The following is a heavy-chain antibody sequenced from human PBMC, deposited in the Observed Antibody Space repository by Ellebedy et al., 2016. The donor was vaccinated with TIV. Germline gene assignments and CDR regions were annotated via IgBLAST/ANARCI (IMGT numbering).Heavy chain of an antibody. D-gene: IGHD5-18*01. V-gene: IGHV4-59*01. CDR1: GGSISSYY. CDR3: ARGYSYGPVDY. CDR2: IYYSGST. J-gene: IGHJ4*02. Sequence: MPSETLSLTCTVSGGSISSYYWSWIRQPPGKGLEWIGYIYYSGSTYYNPSLKSRVTISVDTSKNQFSLKLSSVTAADTAVYYCARGYSYGPVDYWGQGTLVTVSS.